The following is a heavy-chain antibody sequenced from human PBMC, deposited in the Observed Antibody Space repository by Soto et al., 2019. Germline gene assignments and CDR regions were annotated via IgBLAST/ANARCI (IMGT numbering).Heavy chain of an antibody. D-gene: IGHD7-27*01. CDR3: TRANWYSEY. Sequence: QVQLQASGPGLVKPSETLSLTCSVSGGSISNHYWSWIRQPPGKGLEWIGYIYYNGNTNYNPSLKSRVTMSVDTSRNQISLKLPTVTAADTAVYYCTRANWYSEYWGQGTLVSVPS. J-gene: IGHJ4*02. V-gene: IGHV4-59*11. CDR1: GGSISNHY. CDR2: IYYNGNT.